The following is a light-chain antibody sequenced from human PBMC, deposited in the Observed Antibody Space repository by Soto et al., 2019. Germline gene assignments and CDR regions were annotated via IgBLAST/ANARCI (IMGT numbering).Light chain of an antibody. V-gene: IGLV1-40*01. CDR1: SSNLGAGYD. CDR2: GNR. J-gene: IGLJ3*02. Sequence: QAVVTQPPSVSGAPGQRVTISCTGNSSNLGAGYDVHWYQQLPGAAPKLVIFGNRNRPSGVPERFSGSKSGTSASLAITGLQAEDEADYCCQAYDYSLTASVFGGGTKLTVL. CDR3: QAYDYSLTASV.